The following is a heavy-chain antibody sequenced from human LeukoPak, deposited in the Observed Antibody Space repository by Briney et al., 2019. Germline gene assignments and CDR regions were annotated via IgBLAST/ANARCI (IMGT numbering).Heavy chain of an antibody. CDR1: GYTLTELS. D-gene: IGHD5-24*01. CDR2: FDPEDGET. CDR3: AMKAVPRPRLHDAFDF. V-gene: IGHV1-24*01. J-gene: IGHJ3*01. Sequence: GASVKVSCKVSGYTLTELSMHWVRQAPGKGLEWMGGFDPEDGETIYAQKFQGRVTMTEDTSTDTAYMELNSLRADDTAVYYCAMKAVPRPRLHDAFDFWGQGTVVSVSS.